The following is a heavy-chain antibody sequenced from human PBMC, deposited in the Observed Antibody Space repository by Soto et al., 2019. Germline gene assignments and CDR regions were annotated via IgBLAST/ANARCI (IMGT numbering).Heavy chain of an antibody. J-gene: IGHJ4*02. CDR2: ISGSGGST. D-gene: IGHD3-10*01. Sequence: EVQLLESGGDLIQPGGSLRLSCVASGITFGSYAMSWVRQAPGKGLEWVSAISGSGGSTYYADSVKGRFTISRDNSKNTLYLQMNSLRAEDTAVYYCAKGGTLPITMVRGVIWYWGQGTLVTVSS. V-gene: IGHV3-23*01. CDR3: AKGGTLPITMVRGVIWY. CDR1: GITFGSYA.